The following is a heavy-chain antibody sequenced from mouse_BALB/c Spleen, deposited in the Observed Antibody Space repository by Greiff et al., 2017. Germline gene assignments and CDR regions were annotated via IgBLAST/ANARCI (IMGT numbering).Heavy chain of an antibody. CDR3: ARGGYAGGYAMDY. D-gene: IGHD2-2*01. CDR1: GYSITSDYA. Sequence: EVQLQQSGPGLVKPSQSLSLTCTVTGYSITSDYAWNWIRQFPGNKLEWMGYISYSGSTSYNPSLKSRISITRDTSKNQFFLQLNSVTTEDTATYYCARGGYAGGYAMDYWGQGTSVTVSS. V-gene: IGHV3-2*02. J-gene: IGHJ4*01. CDR2: ISYSGST.